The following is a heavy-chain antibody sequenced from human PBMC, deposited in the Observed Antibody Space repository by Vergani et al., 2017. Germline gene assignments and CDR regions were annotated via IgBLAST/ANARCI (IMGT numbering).Heavy chain of an antibody. CDR2: IFYSGTT. CDR3: ARVDTQVPATSHFYYMDV. Sequence: QVQLQESGPGVVKPSQTLSLTCAVSGGSISSGDHCWTWIRQRPGKGLEWIGYIFYSGTTYDNPSLRSRLTISVGTSQNQFSLKLRSVTAADTAGYYCARVDTQVPATSHFYYMDVWGKGTTVVVSS. CDR1: GGSISSGDHC. J-gene: IGHJ6*03. D-gene: IGHD6-25*01. V-gene: IGHV4-31*11.